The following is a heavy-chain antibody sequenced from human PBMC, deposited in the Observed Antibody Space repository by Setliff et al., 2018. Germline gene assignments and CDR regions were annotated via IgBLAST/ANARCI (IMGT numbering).Heavy chain of an antibody. CDR2: IYYSGST. CDR1: GGSISSYY. Sequence: SETLSLTCTVSGGSISSYYWSWIRQPPGKGLEWIGYIYYSGSTNYNPSLKSRVTISVDTSKNQFSLKLSSVTAADTAVYYCARDEGSSYFYGMDAWGQGTTVTVSS. CDR3: ARDEGSSYFYGMDA. V-gene: IGHV4-59*01. D-gene: IGHD6-13*01. J-gene: IGHJ6*02.